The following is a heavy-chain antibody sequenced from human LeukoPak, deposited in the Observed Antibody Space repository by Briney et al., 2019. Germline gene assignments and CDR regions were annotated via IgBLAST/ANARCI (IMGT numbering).Heavy chain of an antibody. CDR1: GYSISSGYY. V-gene: IGHV4-38-2*02. Sequence: SETLSLTCTVSGYSISSGYYWGWIRQPPGKGLEWIGSIYHSGSTYYNPSLKSRVTISVDTSKNQFSLKLSSVTAADTAVYYCARQWGKLTSFDYWGQGTLVTVSS. J-gene: IGHJ4*02. CDR3: ARQWGKLTSFDY. D-gene: IGHD2-8*01. CDR2: IYHSGST.